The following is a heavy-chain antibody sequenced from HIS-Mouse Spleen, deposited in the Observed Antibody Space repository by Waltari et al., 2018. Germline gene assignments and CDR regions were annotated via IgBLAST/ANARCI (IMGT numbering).Heavy chain of an antibody. CDR1: GFTFDDYA. D-gene: IGHD3-16*01. Sequence: EVQLVESGGGLLQPGRSLGLSCAASGFTFDDYALHWFRQAPGKGLEWVSGISWNSGSIGYADSVKGRFTISRDNAKNSLYLQMNSLRAEDTALYYCAKDISRGKGGAFDIWGQGTMVTVSS. J-gene: IGHJ3*02. V-gene: IGHV3-9*01. CDR2: ISWNSGSI. CDR3: AKDISRGKGGAFDI.